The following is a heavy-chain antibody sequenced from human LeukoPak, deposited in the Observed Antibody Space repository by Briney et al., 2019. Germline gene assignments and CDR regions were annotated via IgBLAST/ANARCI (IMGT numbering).Heavy chain of an antibody. V-gene: IGHV4-38-2*02. D-gene: IGHD1-26*01. CDR3: ARGSGSSRY. J-gene: IGHJ4*02. CDR2: IYHSGST. Sequence: PSETLSLTCTVSGYSISSGYYWGWIRQPPGKGLEWIGSIYHSGSTYYNPSLKSRVTISVDTSKNQFSLKLSSVTAADTAVYYCARGSGSSRYWGQGTLVTVSS. CDR1: GYSISSGYY.